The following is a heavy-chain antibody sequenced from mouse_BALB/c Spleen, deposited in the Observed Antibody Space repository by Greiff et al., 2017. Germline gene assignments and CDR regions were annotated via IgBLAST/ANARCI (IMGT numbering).Heavy chain of an antibody. Sequence: EVQLVESGGGLVQPGGSLRLSCATSGFTFTDYYMSWVRQPPGKALEWLGFIRNKANGYTTEYSASVKGRFTISRDNSQSILYLQMNTLRAEDSATYYCAREGAYGNYFDYWGQGTTLTVSS. CDR3: AREGAYGNYFDY. J-gene: IGHJ2*01. V-gene: IGHV7-3*02. CDR1: GFTFTDYY. CDR2: IRNKANGYTT. D-gene: IGHD2-1*01.